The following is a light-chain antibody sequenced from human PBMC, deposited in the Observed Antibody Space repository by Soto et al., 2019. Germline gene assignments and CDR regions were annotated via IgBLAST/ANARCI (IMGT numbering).Light chain of an antibody. Sequence: EFVLKQSPGTLSLYQGERATLSCRASQSVSTSFLAWYQQKPGQAPRLLIYDASNRATGIPDRFSGSGSGTDFTLTIFRLEPEDFALYKSQQSAYSPHTFCQGTRLE. CDR3: QQSAYSPHT. J-gene: IGKJ5*01. CDR2: DAS. CDR1: QSVSTSF. V-gene: IGKV3-20*01.